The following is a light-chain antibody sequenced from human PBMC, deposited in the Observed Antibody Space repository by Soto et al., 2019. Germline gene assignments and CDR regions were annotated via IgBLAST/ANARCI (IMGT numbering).Light chain of an antibody. CDR1: SSNIGSNT. V-gene: IGLV1-44*01. CDR3: AAWDDSLNGRV. J-gene: IGLJ3*02. CDR2: SNN. Sequence: QSVLTQPPSASGTPGLRVTISCSGSSSNIGSNTVNWYQQLPGTAPKLLIYSNNQRPSGVPDRFSGSKSGTSASLAISGLQSEYEPDYYCAAWDDSLNGRVFGGGTKVTVL.